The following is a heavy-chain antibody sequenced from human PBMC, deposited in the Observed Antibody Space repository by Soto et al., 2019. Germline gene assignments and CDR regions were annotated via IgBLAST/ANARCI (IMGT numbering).Heavy chain of an antibody. Sequence: PSETLSLTCAVYGGSFSGYDGSWISQPPGKGLEWIGEINHSGSTNYNPSLKSRVTISVDTSKNQFSLKLSSVTAADTAVYYCARGSQVLPPYYYYYYMDVWGKGTTVTVSS. CDR2: INHSGST. J-gene: IGHJ6*03. V-gene: IGHV4-34*01. D-gene: IGHD2-8*01. CDR1: GGSFSGYD. CDR3: ARGSQVLPPYYYYYYMDV.